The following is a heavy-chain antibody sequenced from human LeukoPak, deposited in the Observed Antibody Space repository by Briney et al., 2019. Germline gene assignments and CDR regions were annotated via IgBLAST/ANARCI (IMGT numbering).Heavy chain of an antibody. CDR2: IYYSGST. CDR1: GGSISSYY. J-gene: IGHJ4*02. Sequence: SETLSLTCTVSGGSISSYYWSWIRQPPGKGLERIGYIYYSGSTNYNPSLKSRVTISVDTSKNQFSLKLSSVTAADTAVYYCARLGKIAAAGQYYFDYWGQGTLVTVSS. D-gene: IGHD6-13*01. CDR3: ARLGKIAAAGQYYFDY. V-gene: IGHV4-59*08.